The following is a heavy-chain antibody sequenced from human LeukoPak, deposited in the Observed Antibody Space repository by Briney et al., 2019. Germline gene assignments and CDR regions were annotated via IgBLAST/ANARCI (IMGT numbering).Heavy chain of an antibody. J-gene: IGHJ4*02. CDR3: AKHESLVTPFDH. CDR2: ISGGGGNT. D-gene: IGHD4-11*01. Sequence: PGGSLRLSCAASGFTLRNYAMNWVRQAPGKGLEWVSGISGGGGNTYYADSVKGRFTVSRDTSKSMLYLQMDSLRAEDTAVYYCAKHESLVTPFDHWGQGTLVTVSS. CDR1: GFTLRNYA. V-gene: IGHV3-23*01.